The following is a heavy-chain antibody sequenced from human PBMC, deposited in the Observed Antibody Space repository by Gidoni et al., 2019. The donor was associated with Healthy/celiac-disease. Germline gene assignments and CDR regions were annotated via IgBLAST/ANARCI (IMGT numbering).Heavy chain of an antibody. CDR2: ISYDGSNK. Sequence: QVQLVESGGGVVQPGRSLRLSCAASGFTFSSYAMHWVRQAPGKGLEWVAVISYDGSNKYYADSVKGRFTISRDNSKNTLYLQMNSLRAEDTAVYYCASEQYYYDSSGNHRYFDYWGQGTLVTVSS. CDR3: ASEQYYYDSSGNHRYFDY. CDR1: GFTFSSYA. D-gene: IGHD3-22*01. J-gene: IGHJ4*02. V-gene: IGHV3-30-3*01.